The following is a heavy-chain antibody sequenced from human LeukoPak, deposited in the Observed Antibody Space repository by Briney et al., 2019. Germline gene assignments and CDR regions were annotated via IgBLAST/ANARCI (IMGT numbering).Heavy chain of an antibody. CDR1: GFTFSSYG. V-gene: IGHV3-30*02. D-gene: IGHD3-3*01. Sequence: PGGSLRLSCAASGFTFSSYGMHWVRQAPGKGLEWVAFIRYDGSNKYYADSVKGQFTISRDNSKNTLYLQMTSLRAEDTAVYYCAKDRITVFGVVPDVWGKGTTVTVSS. J-gene: IGHJ6*04. CDR2: IRYDGSNK. CDR3: AKDRITVFGVVPDV.